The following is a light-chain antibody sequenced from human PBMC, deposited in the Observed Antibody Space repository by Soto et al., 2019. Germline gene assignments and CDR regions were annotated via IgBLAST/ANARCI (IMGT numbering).Light chain of an antibody. CDR2: GAS. V-gene: IGKV1-39*01. Sequence: DIQMTQPPSSLSASVGDRVTISCRASQTITTYLNWYQQKPGKAPQLLIYGASILQSGVPSRFTGSGSGTDFTLTISSLQPDDFATYHCQQTHSTPWTFGQGTKVEIK. J-gene: IGKJ1*01. CDR3: QQTHSTPWT. CDR1: QTITTY.